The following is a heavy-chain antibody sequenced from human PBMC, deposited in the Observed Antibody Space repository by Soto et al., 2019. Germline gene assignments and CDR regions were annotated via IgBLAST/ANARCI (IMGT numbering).Heavy chain of an antibody. CDR2: FDPEDGET. V-gene: IGHV1-24*01. CDR1: GYTLTELS. D-gene: IGHD3-10*01. CDR3: ALRIMVRGVIIDEGLDY. J-gene: IGHJ4*02. Sequence: ASVKVSCKVSGYTLTELSMHWVRQAPGKGLEWMGGFDPEDGETIYAQKFQGRVTMTEDTSTDTAYMELSSLRSEDTAVYYCALRIMVRGVIIDEGLDYWGQGTLVTVSS.